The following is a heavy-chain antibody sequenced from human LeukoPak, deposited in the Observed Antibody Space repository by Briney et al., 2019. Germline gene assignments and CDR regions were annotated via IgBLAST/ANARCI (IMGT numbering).Heavy chain of an antibody. CDR3: ARDSPNYYDSSGLFDP. D-gene: IGHD3-22*01. Sequence: PSETLSLTCTVSGGSISSYYWSWIRQPPGKGLEWIGYIYYSGSTNYNPSLKSRVTISVDTSKNQFSLKLSSVTAADTAVYYCARDSPNYYDSSGLFDPWGQGTLVTVSS. CDR1: GGSISSYY. CDR2: IYYSGST. J-gene: IGHJ5*02. V-gene: IGHV4-59*01.